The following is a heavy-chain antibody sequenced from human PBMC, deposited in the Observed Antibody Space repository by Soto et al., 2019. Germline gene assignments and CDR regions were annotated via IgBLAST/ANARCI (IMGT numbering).Heavy chain of an antibody. D-gene: IGHD5-12*01. CDR1: GGSISSSNW. J-gene: IGHJ6*02. CDR3: ARALRLGYYYYGMDV. Sequence: SETLSLTCAVSGGSISSSNWWSWVRQPPGKGLEWIGEIYHSGSTNYNPSLKSRVTISVDKSKNQFSLKLSSVTAADTAVYYCARALRLGYYYYGMDVWGQGTTVTVSS. CDR2: IYHSGST. V-gene: IGHV4-4*02.